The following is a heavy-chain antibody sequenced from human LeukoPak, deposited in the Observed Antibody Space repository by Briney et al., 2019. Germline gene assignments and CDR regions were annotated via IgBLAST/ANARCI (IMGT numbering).Heavy chain of an antibody. CDR2: IKDDGSEK. D-gene: IGHD5-18*01. V-gene: IGHV3-7*01. J-gene: IGHJ5*02. Sequence: GSLRLSCAASGFTFSTYWMSWVRQAPGKGLEWVANIKDDGSEKYFVDSVKGRFTISRDNARNSLYLQMNSLRAEDTAVYYCARVLGYGWFDPRGQGTLVTVSS. CDR3: ARVLGYGWFDP. CDR1: GFTFSTYW.